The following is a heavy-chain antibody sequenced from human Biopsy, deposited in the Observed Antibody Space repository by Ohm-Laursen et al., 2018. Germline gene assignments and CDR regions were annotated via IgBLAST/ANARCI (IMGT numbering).Heavy chain of an antibody. D-gene: IGHD5/OR15-5a*01. V-gene: IGHV4-59*01. CDR1: GGSMSSYY. CDR3: ARGEAGVYDALDI. J-gene: IGHJ3*02. CDR2: IYNSGST. Sequence: GTLTLTCTVSGGSMSSYYWTWIRQPPGKGLEWIGYIYNSGSTNYNPSLKSRVTISVAVDTSKSQFSLRLSSVTAADTAMYYCARGEAGVYDALDIWGQGTMVIVSS.